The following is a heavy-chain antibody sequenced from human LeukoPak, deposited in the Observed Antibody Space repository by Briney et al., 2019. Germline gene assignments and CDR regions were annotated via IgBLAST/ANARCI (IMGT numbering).Heavy chain of an antibody. CDR1: GYTFAGYY. CDR2: INPNSGGT. J-gene: IGHJ4*02. Sequence: ASVKVSCKASGYTFAGYYMHWVRQAPGQGLEWMGWINPNSGGTNYAQKFQGWVTMTRDTSISTAYMELSRLRSDDTAVYYCARGSLLFHNVDIVATLFDYWGQGTLVTVSS. D-gene: IGHD5-12*01. CDR3: ARGSLLFHNVDIVATLFDY. V-gene: IGHV1-2*04.